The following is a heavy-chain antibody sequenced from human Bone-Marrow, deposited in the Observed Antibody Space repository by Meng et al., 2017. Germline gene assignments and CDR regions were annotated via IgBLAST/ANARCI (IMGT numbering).Heavy chain of an antibody. D-gene: IGHD3-22*01. J-gene: IGHJ3*02. CDR3: AKTGRGYYDSSDAFDI. CDR1: GFTFSSYS. V-gene: IGHV3-23*01. CDR2: ISGSGGST. Sequence: GGSLRLSCAASGFTFSSYSMNWVRQAPGKGLEWVSAISGSGGSTYYADSVKGRFTISRDNSKNTLYLQMNSLRAEDTAVYYCAKTGRGYYDSSDAFDIWGQGTMVTVSS.